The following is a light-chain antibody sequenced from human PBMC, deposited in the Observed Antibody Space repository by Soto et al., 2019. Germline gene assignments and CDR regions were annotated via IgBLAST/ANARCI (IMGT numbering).Light chain of an antibody. CDR1: QDISNY. CDR2: DAS. V-gene: IGKV1-33*01. Sequence: DIQMTQSPSSLSASVGDRVTITCQASQDISNYLNWYQQKPGKAPKLLFYDASNLETGVPSRLSGSGSGTDFTFTISSLQPEDIATYYCQQYDNLPYTFGQGTKLDIK. CDR3: QQYDNLPYT. J-gene: IGKJ2*01.